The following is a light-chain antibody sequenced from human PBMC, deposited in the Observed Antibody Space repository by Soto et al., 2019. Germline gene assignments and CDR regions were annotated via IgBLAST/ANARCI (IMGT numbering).Light chain of an antibody. Sequence: ETLMTQSPATLSVSPGERATLSCRASQSVRGNLAWYQQKPGQAPRLLIYATSTRATAIPARFSGSGSGTEFTLTINSLQPEDSAVYYCQQYNDWPPVTFGQGTRLEIK. V-gene: IGKV3-15*01. J-gene: IGKJ5*01. CDR1: QSVRGN. CDR3: QQYNDWPPVT. CDR2: ATS.